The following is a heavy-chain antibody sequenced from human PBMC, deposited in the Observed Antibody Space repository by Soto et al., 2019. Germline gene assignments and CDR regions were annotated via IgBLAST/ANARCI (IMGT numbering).Heavy chain of an antibody. CDR3: ARDGRRVPAAPGFDP. CDR1: GGSISSGDYY. CDR2: IYYSGST. D-gene: IGHD2-2*01. V-gene: IGHV4-30-4*01. Sequence: SETLSLTCTVSGGSISSGDYYWSWIRQPPGKGLEWIGYIYYSGSTYYNPSLKSRVTISVDTSKNQFSLKLSSATAADTAVYYCARDGRRVPAAPGFDPWGQGTLVTVSS. J-gene: IGHJ5*02.